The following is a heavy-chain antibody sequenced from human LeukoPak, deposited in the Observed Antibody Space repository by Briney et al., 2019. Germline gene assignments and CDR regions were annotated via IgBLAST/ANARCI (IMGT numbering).Heavy chain of an antibody. Sequence: GASVKVSCKASGYSFTTYTMNWVRQAPGQGLEWMGWINTNTGIPTYAQGFTGRFVFSSGTSVSTAYLQISSLKAEDTAVYYCARALMRLGELSLPSYWGQGTLVTVSS. CDR2: INTNTGIP. CDR1: GYSFTTYT. D-gene: IGHD3-16*02. V-gene: IGHV7-4-1*02. J-gene: IGHJ4*02. CDR3: ARALMRLGELSLPSY.